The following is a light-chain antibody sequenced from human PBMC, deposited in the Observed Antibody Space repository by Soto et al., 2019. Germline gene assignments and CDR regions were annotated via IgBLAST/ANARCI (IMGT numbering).Light chain of an antibody. V-gene: IGLV2-14*01. J-gene: IGLJ1*01. Sequence: QSVLTPPASCYWSPGHSITISCPGTSSDVGGYNYVSWYQQHPGKVPKLMIYEVSNRPSGVSNRFSGSKSGNTASLTISGLQAEDEADYYCNAYTTSSTYVFGTGNKVTVL. CDR3: NAYTTSSTYV. CDR2: EVS. CDR1: SSDVGGYNY.